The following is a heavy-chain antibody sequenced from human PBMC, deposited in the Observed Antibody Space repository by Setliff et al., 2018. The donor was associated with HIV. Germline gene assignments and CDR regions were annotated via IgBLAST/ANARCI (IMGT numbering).Heavy chain of an antibody. V-gene: IGHV3-30*02. CDR2: IRHDGINE. Sequence: GGSLRLSCAASGFTFSSYGMHWVRQAPGKGLEWVTFIRHDGINEDYRDSVKGRFSVSRDNSKNTVFLQMNSLRVEDTAVYFCARPTNIDTLYYGSQTFYMYYYGLDVWGQGTTVTVSS. J-gene: IGHJ6*02. CDR3: ARPTNIDTLYYGSQTFYMYYYGLDV. CDR1: GFTFSSYG. D-gene: IGHD1-26*01.